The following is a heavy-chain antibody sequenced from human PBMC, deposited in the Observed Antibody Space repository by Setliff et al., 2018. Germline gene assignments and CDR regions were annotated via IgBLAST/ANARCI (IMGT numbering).Heavy chain of an antibody. CDR2: FYYSGST. J-gene: IGHJ6*02. D-gene: IGHD3-3*01. CDR1: GGSISSGGYY. Sequence: PSETLSLTCTGSGGSISSGGYYWSWNRQPPGKGLEWIGSFYYSGSTYYNPSLKSRVTISVDTYKNQFSLKLSSVNAADTAVYYCARGNYNFWSGYAYGMDVWGQGTTVTVSS. V-gene: IGHV4-39*07. CDR3: ARGNYNFWSGYAYGMDV.